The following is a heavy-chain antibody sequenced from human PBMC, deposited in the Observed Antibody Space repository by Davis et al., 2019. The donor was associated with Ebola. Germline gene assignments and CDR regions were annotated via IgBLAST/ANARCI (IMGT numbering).Heavy chain of an antibody. J-gene: IGHJ4*02. CDR1: GGSISSYY. Sequence: MPGGSLRLSCTVSGGSISSYYWSWIRQPPGKGLEWIGYIYYSGSTNYNPSLKSRVTISVDTSKNQFSLQLNSVTSEDTAVYYCVRQMGAFDFWGQGTPVTVSS. CDR2: IYYSGST. CDR3: VRQMGAFDF. D-gene: IGHD3-16*01. V-gene: IGHV4-59*12.